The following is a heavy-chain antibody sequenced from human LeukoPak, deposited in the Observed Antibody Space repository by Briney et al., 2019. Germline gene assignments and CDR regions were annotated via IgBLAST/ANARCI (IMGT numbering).Heavy chain of an antibody. CDR3: ARDQYYYDSSGYYSETSGSFDI. D-gene: IGHD3-22*01. CDR2: IIPIFGAP. CDR1: GGSFNNYF. V-gene: IGHV1-69*01. J-gene: IGHJ3*02. Sequence: SVKVSCKASGGSFNNYFISWVRQAPGQGLEWMGGIIPIFGAPNYAQKFQGRVTITADEITSTAYMELSSLRYEDTAVYYCARDQYYYDSSGYYSETSGSFDIWGQGTMVTVSS.